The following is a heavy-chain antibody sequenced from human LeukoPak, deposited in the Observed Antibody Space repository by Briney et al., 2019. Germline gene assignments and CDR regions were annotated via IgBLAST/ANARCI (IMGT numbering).Heavy chain of an antibody. Sequence: SETLSLTCAVYGGSFSGYYWSWIRQPPGKGLEWIGEINHSGSTNYNPSLKSRVTISVDTSKNQFSLKLSSVTAADTAVYYCATLRPYSSSWYAFDIWGQGTMVTVSS. CDR3: ATLRPYSSSWYAFDI. CDR1: GGSFSGYY. CDR2: INHSGST. D-gene: IGHD6-13*01. J-gene: IGHJ3*02. V-gene: IGHV4-34*01.